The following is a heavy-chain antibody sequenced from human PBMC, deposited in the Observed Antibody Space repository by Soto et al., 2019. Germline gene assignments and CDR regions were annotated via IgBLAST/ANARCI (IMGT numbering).Heavy chain of an antibody. J-gene: IGHJ6*02. CDR1: GGTFSSYA. V-gene: IGHV1-69*13. Sequence: GASVKVSCKASGGTFSSYAISWVRQAPGQGLEWMGGIIPIFGTANYAQKFQGRVTITADESTSTAYMELSSLRSEDTAVYYCARGGSRNYYGSGSWNYYYYYGMDVWGQGTTVTVSS. CDR3: ARGGSRNYYGSGSWNYYYYYGMDV. D-gene: IGHD3-10*01. CDR2: IIPIFGTA.